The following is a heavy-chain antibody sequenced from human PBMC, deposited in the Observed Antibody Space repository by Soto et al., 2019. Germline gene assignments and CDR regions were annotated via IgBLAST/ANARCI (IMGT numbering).Heavy chain of an antibody. CDR2: ISYDGSNK. Sequence: GGSLRLSCAASGFTFSSYGMHWVRQAPGKGLEWVAVISYDGSNKYYADSVKGRFTISRDNSKNTLYLQMNSLRAEATAVYYCAKAATYSSSSSFDYWGQGTLVTVSS. J-gene: IGHJ4*02. CDR3: AKAATYSSSSSFDY. CDR1: GFTFSSYG. V-gene: IGHV3-30*18. D-gene: IGHD6-6*01.